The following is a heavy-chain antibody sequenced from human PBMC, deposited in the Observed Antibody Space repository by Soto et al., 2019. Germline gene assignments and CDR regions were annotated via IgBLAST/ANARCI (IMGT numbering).Heavy chain of an antibody. J-gene: IGHJ4*02. Sequence: PSETLSLTCSVSGGSISSYYWSWIRQTPGKGLEWIGYIYNSGNTNYNPSLESRVTISVDTSKNQFSLKLTSVTAADTAVYYCARQRYFDYWGQGTLVTVSS. V-gene: IGHV4-59*08. CDR1: GGSISSYY. D-gene: IGHD3-9*01. CDR2: IYNSGNT. CDR3: ARQRYFDY.